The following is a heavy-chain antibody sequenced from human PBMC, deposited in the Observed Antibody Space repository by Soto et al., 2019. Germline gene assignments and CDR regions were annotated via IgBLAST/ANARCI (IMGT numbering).Heavy chain of an antibody. Sequence: ASVKVSCKASGYTFTSYDINWVRQATGQGLEWVGWMNPNSGNTGYAQKFQGRVTMTRNTSISTAYMELSSLRSEDTAVYYCARGFLIAAAGTNYYYGMDVWGQGTTVTVSS. CDR2: MNPNSGNT. CDR1: GYTFTSYD. V-gene: IGHV1-8*01. J-gene: IGHJ6*02. CDR3: ARGFLIAAAGTNYYYGMDV. D-gene: IGHD6-13*01.